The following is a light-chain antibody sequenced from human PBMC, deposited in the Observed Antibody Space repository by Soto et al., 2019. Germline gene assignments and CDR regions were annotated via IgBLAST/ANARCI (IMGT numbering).Light chain of an antibody. CDR3: HQSYITPPT. CDR2: TTS. J-gene: IGKJ4*01. V-gene: IGKV1-39*01. CDR1: QTISRY. Sequence: DIQMTQSPSSLSASVGDRVTITCRASQTISRYLNWYQQKPGKAPKFLISTTSTLQSGVPSRFSGRGSGTDFILAINNLQPEDFATYYCHQSYITPPTVGGGTKVEIK.